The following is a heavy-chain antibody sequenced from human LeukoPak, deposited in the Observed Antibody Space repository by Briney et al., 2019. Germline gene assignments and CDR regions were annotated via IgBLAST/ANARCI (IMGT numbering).Heavy chain of an antibody. CDR2: INPNSGGT. CDR3: ARGQLWFGETYYYYYYMDV. CDR1: GYTFTGYY. V-gene: IGHV1-2*06. J-gene: IGHJ6*03. Sequence: EASVKVSCKASGYTFTGYYMHWVRQAPGQGLEWMGRINPNSGGTNYAQKFQGRVTMTRDTSISTAYMELSRLRSDDTAVYYCARGQLWFGETYYYYYYMDVWGKGTTVTVSS. D-gene: IGHD3-10*01.